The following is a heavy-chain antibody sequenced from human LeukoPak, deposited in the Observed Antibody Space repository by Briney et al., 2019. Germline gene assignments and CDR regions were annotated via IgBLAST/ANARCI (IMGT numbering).Heavy chain of an antibody. D-gene: IGHD2-15*01. CDR2: IYYSGST. J-gene: IGHJ5*02. CDR3: ARASCGGGTCYDSRGWFDP. CDR1: GGSIGTNTYY. V-gene: IGHV4-39*07. Sequence: SETLSLTCTVSGGSIGTNTYYWGWIRQPPGKGLEWIGSIYYSGSTYYNPSLKSRVTISVDTSKNQFSLKLSSVTAADTAVYYCARASCGGGTCYDSRGWFDPWGQGTLVTVSS.